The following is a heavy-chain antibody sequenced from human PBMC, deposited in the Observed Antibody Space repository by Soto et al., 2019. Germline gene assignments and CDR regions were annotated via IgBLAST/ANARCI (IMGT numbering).Heavy chain of an antibody. CDR1: GGPFSNYA. CDR3: ARDLEHRDRSGYGFDL. J-gene: IGHJ3*01. CDR2: IIPIFVTA. V-gene: IGHV1-69*01. Sequence: QVQLVQSGAEVKKPGSSVRVSCKSSGGPFSNYAISWVRQAPGQGLEWMGGIIPIFVTADYPQKFQDRVTIPADEATGTGDLELRSLRSEDTAVYYSARDLEHRDRSGYGFDLGGQGTMVTVSS. D-gene: IGHD3-22*01.